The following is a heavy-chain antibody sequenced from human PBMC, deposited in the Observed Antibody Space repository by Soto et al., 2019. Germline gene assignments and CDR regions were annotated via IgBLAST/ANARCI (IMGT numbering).Heavy chain of an antibody. CDR2: ISDSSSNT. CDR3: AKGEGYKWNYEFDP. J-gene: IGHJ5*02. Sequence: GGSLRLSCAASGFTFSDYYMSWIRQAPGKGLEWVSYISDSSSNTNYGDSVKGRFTISRDNAKNLLYLQMNSLRAEDTAVYYCAKGEGYKWNYEFDPWGQGALVTVSS. D-gene: IGHD1-7*01. V-gene: IGHV3-11*06. CDR1: GFTFSDYY.